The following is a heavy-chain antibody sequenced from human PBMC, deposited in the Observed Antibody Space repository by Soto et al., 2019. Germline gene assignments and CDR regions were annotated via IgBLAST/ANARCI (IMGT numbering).Heavy chain of an antibody. D-gene: IGHD1-1*01. CDR3: ARDDIAAPQYDWNGGKGV. CDR2: ISSSSSYI. CDR1: GFTFSSYS. Sequence: KPGGSLRLSCAASGFTFSSYSMNWVRQAPGKGLEWVSSISSSSSYIYYADSVKGRFTISRDNAKNSLYLQMNSLRAEDTAVYYCARDDIAAPQYDWNGGKGVWGQGTTVTVSS. V-gene: IGHV3-21*01. J-gene: IGHJ6*02.